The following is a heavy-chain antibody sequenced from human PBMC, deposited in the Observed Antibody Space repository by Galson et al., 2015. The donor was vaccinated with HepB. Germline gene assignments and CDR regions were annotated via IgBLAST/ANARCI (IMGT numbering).Heavy chain of an antibody. J-gene: IGHJ4*02. V-gene: IGHV3-7*01. Sequence: SLRLSCAASGFTFSSYWMTWVRQTPGKGLECVANIKQDESEKSYVDSVKGRFTISRDNAKNSLYLQMNSLRVEDTALYYCARGYAPDYWGQGTLVTVSS. CDR3: ARGYAPDY. CDR2: IKQDESEK. D-gene: IGHD1-1*01. CDR1: GFTFSSYW.